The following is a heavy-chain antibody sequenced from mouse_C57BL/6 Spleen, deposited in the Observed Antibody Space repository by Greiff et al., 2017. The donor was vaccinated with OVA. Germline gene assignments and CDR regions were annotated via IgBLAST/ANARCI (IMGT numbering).Heavy chain of an antibody. CDR1: GYTFTSYW. Sequence: QVQLQQPGAELVMPGASVKLSCKASGYTFTSYWMHWVKQRPGQGLEWIGEIDPSDSYTNYNQKFKGKSTLTVDKSSSTAYMQLSSLTSEDSAVYYCARGLLLRYYFDYWGQGTTLTVSS. CDR3: ARGLLLRYYFDY. V-gene: IGHV1-69*01. J-gene: IGHJ2*01. D-gene: IGHD1-1*01. CDR2: IDPSDSYT.